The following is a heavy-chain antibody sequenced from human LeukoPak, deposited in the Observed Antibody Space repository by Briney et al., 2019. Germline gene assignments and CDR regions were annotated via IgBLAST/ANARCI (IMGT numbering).Heavy chain of an antibody. V-gene: IGHV7-4-1*02. CDR1: GYTFTSYA. CDR3: ARDPPNYYDSSGYYDY. D-gene: IGHD3-22*01. Sequence: ASVKVSCKASGYTFTSYAMNWVRQAPGQGLEWMGWINTNTGNPTYAQGFTGRFVFSLDTSVSTAYLQISSLKAEDTAVYYCARDPPNYYDSSGYYDYWGQGTLVTVSS. CDR2: INTNTGNP. J-gene: IGHJ4*02.